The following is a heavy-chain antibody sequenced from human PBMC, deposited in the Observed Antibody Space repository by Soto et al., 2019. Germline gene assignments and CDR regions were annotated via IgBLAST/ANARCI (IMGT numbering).Heavy chain of an antibody. CDR1: GGSISSAAYC. Sequence: SETLSLTRTVSGGSISSAAYCWSWIRQSPDKGLEWIGHIYDGGTTYSSPSLKGRVTISADTSETQFSLKLNSVSAADTAVYYCARGPSGDKVDYWGQGIQVTVSS. CDR2: IYDGGTT. J-gene: IGHJ4*02. CDR3: ARGPSGDKVDY. V-gene: IGHV4-30-4*01. D-gene: IGHD7-27*01.